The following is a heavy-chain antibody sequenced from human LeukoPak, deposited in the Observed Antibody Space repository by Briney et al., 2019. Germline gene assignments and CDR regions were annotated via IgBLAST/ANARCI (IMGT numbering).Heavy chain of an antibody. Sequence: SETLSLTCTVSGGSISSYYWSWIRQPAGKGREWIGRIYSSGSPNYNPSLKSRVTMSVDTSKNQFSLTLSSVTAADTAVYYCARDRYYDTSVTDAFDIWGQGTMVTVSS. V-gene: IGHV4-4*07. CDR1: GGSISSYY. D-gene: IGHD3-22*01. CDR2: IYSSGSP. J-gene: IGHJ3*02. CDR3: ARDRYYDTSVTDAFDI.